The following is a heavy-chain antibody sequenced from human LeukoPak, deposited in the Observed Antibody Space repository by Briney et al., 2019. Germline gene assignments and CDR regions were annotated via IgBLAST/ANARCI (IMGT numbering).Heavy chain of an antibody. J-gene: IGHJ4*02. CDR3: AKSGGYGLIDY. CDR1: GGSISSHY. D-gene: IGHD1-26*01. CDR2: IYYSGST. V-gene: IGHV4-59*08. Sequence: SETLSLTCTVSGGSISSHYWSWIRQPPGKGLEWIGYIYYSGSTNYNPSLKSRVTISVDTSKNQFSLRLNSVTAADTAMYYCAKSGGYGLIDYWGQGTLVTVSS.